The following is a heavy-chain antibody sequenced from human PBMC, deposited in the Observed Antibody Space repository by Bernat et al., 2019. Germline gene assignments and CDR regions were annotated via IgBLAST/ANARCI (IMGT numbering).Heavy chain of an antibody. D-gene: IGHD7-27*01. CDR3: ARRNWGSGDY. CDR2: ISYDGSNK. CDR1: GFTFSSYG. V-gene: IGHV3-30*03. Sequence: QVQLVESGGGVVQPGRSLRLSCAASGFTFSSYGMHWVRQAPGKGLEWVAVISYDGSNKYYADSVKGRFTISRDNSKNTLYLQMNSLRAEDTAVYYCARRNWGSGDYWGQGTLVTVSS. J-gene: IGHJ4*02.